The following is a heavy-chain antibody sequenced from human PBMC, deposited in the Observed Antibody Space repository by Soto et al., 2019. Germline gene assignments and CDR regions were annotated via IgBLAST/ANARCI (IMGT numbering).Heavy chain of an antibody. J-gene: IGHJ6*02. V-gene: IGHV3-21*01. CDR3: ARGGSEERQPDGDSYHYYPMDV. CDR1: GFNFSNHW. CDR2: IIHHSDYI. Sequence: GGSLRRSCAASGFNFSNHWMLWVPQAPGEGLEGVASIIHHSDYIYHADSVKSRFTVSSDNAKTSLFLQTTILRAEDTAVYYCARGGSEERQPDGDSYHYYPMDVWGQGTTVTVSS. D-gene: IGHD3-16*01.